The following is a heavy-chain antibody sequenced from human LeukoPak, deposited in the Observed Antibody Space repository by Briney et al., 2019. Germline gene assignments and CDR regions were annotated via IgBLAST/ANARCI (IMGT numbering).Heavy chain of an antibody. CDR1: GVSINNYY. J-gene: IGHJ4*02. Sequence: SETLSLTCTVSGVSINNYYWTWIRQSPGKGLEWIGCVYFDGGTYYNPSPESPVTISLDTPNSQFSLRLTSLTAADTAVYYCARDQNPTTGGRGALVTVSS. D-gene: IGHD1-14*01. V-gene: IGHV4-59*01. CDR2: VYFDGGT. CDR3: ARDQNPTT.